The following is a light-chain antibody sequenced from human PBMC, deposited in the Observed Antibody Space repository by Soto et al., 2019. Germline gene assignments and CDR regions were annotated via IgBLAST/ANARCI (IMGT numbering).Light chain of an antibody. CDR3: QQRSAWPLT. CDR1: QSVRTY. V-gene: IGKV3-11*01. J-gene: IGKJ4*01. Sequence: EIVMTQSPATLSLSPGERATLSCRASQSVRTYLAWYQQKPGQAPRLLLFDAYQRATGIPARFSGSGSGTDFTLTMTHLEPEDFAVYYCQQRSAWPLTFGGGTEVEIK. CDR2: DAY.